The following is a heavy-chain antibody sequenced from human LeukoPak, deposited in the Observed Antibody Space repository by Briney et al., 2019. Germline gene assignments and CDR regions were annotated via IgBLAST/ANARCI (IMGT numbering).Heavy chain of an antibody. CDR3: ARDLRIDSSGYIPPYYFDY. CDR1: GFTFSSYS. J-gene: IGHJ4*02. D-gene: IGHD3-22*01. V-gene: IGHV3-21*04. Sequence: GGSLRLSCAASGFTFSSYSMNWVRQAPGKGLEWVSSISSTSSYKYYADSVKGRFTISRDNAKNSLYLQMNSLRAEDTAVYYCARDLRIDSSGYIPPYYFDYWGQGTLVTVSS. CDR2: ISSTSSYK.